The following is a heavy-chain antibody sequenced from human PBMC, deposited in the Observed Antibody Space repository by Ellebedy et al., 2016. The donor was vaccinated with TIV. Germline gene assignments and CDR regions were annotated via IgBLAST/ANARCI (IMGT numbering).Heavy chain of an antibody. CDR3: ARDRASGYSYGVWFDP. J-gene: IGHJ5*02. V-gene: IGHV1-2*02. Sequence: ASVKVSCKASGYTFTSYYMDWVRQAPGQGLEWMGWINPNSGGTNYAQKFQGRVTMTRDTSISTAYMELSRLRSDDTAVYCCARDRASGYSYGVWFDPWGQGTLVTVSS. D-gene: IGHD5-18*01. CDR2: INPNSGGT. CDR1: GYTFTSYY.